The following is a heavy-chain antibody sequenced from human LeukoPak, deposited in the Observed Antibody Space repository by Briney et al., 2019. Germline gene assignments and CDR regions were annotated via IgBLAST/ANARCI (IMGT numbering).Heavy chain of an antibody. CDR3: ARVHYVSGSLSSWFDP. CDR1: SGSITNDY. V-gene: IGHV4-59*08. Sequence: PSETLSLTCTVSSGSITNDYWSWIRQPPGKGLEWVGYTPYSGRLNYNPSPKTRVTMSLDTSRNQFSVNLKSVAAADTAMYYCARVHYVSGSLSSWFDPWGRATLVTVSS. CDR2: TPYSGRL. D-gene: IGHD3-10*01. J-gene: IGHJ5*02.